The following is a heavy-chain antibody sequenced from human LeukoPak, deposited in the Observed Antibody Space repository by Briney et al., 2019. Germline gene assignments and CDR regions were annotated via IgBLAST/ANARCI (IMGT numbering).Heavy chain of an antibody. CDR1: GGSISSYY. CDR2: IYYSGST. CDR3: ARLVANYYYYMDV. V-gene: IGHV4-59*01. Sequence: SETLSLTCTVSGGSISSYYWSWIRQPPGKGLGWIGYIYYSGSTNYNPSLKSRVTISVDTSKNQFSLKLSSVTAADTAVYYCARLVANYYYYMDVWGKGTTVTISS. J-gene: IGHJ6*03. D-gene: IGHD3-10*01.